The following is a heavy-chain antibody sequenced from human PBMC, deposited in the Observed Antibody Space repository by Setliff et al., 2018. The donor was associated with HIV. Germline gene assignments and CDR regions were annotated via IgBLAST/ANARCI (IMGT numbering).Heavy chain of an antibody. Sequence: ASVKVSCKASGYTFTSYGIHWVRQAPGQGLEWMGWISAYNGNTNYAQKLQGRVTVTTDTSTSTAYMELRSLRSDDTAVYYCARDRGVYCISSSCYSPVDAFDIWGQGTMVTVSS. V-gene: IGHV1-18*01. D-gene: IGHD2-2*01. CDR2: ISAYNGNT. J-gene: IGHJ3*02. CDR1: GYTFTSYG. CDR3: ARDRGVYCISSSCYSPVDAFDI.